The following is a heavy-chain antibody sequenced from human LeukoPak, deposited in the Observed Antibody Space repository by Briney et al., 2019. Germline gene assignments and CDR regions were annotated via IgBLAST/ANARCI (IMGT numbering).Heavy chain of an antibody. D-gene: IGHD3-9*01. V-gene: IGHV4-59*01. J-gene: IGHJ6*02. Sequence: SETLSLTCTVSGGSISSYYWSWIRQPPGKGLEWIGYIYYSGSTNYNPSLKSRVTISVDTPKNQYSLKLSSVTAADTAVYYCARELRYFDWLTKDYYYYGMDVWGQGTTVTVSS. CDR2: IYYSGST. CDR3: ARELRYFDWLTKDYYYYGMDV. CDR1: GGSISSYY.